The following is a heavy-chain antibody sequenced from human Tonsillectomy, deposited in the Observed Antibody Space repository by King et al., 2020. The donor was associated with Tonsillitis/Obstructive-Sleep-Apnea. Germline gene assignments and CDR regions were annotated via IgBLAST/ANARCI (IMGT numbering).Heavy chain of an antibody. J-gene: IGHJ4*02. CDR2: INPNSGGT. CDR1: VYTLTGYY. Sequence: QLVQSGAEVKKPGASVKVSCKASVYTLTGYYMHWVRQAPGQGLEWMGGINPNSGGTKYVQKFQGRVTMTRDTSIRTAYMELRQLRSDDTAVFYCERDYGGYYGYYFDYWGQGTLVTVSS. V-gene: IGHV1-2*02. D-gene: IGHD4-23*01. CDR3: ERDYGGYYGYYFDY.